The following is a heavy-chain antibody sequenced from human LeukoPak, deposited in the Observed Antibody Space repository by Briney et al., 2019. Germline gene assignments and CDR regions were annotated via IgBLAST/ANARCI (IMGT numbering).Heavy chain of an antibody. J-gene: IGHJ4*02. Sequence: PSETLSLTCAVYGGSFSGYYWSWIRQPPGKGLEWIGYIYYSGSTNYNPSLKSRVTISVDTSKNQFSLKLSSVTAADTAVYYCARGYSSGWPRIDYWGQGTLVTVSS. V-gene: IGHV4-59*01. CDR3: ARGYSSGWPRIDY. CDR1: GGSFSGYY. D-gene: IGHD6-19*01. CDR2: IYYSGST.